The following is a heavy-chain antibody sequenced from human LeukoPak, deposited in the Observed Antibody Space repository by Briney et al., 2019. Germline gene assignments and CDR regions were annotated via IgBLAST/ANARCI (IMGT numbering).Heavy chain of an antibody. CDR1: GFTFDDYA. CDR2: ISWNSGSI. Sequence: GRSLRLSCAASGFTFDDYAMHWVRQAPGKGLEWVSGISWNSGSIGYADSVKGRFTISRDNAKNSLYLQMNSLRAEDMALYYCAKALSIAAAGLPDAFDIWGQGTMVTVSS. J-gene: IGHJ3*02. D-gene: IGHD6-13*01. CDR3: AKALSIAAAGLPDAFDI. V-gene: IGHV3-9*03.